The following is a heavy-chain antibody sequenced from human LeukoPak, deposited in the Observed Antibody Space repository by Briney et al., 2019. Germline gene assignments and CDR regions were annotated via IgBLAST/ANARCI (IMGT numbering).Heavy chain of an antibody. J-gene: IGHJ6*03. CDR3: ARGQCSSTSCYHYYYMDV. CDR1: GYTFTGYY. D-gene: IGHD2-2*01. Sequence: EASVKVSCKASGYTFTGYYMHWVRQAPGQGLEWMGWINPNSGGTNYAQKFQGRVTMTRDTSISTAYMELSRLRSDDTAVYYCARGQCSSTSCYHYYYMDVWGXXTTVTVSS. V-gene: IGHV1-2*02. CDR2: INPNSGGT.